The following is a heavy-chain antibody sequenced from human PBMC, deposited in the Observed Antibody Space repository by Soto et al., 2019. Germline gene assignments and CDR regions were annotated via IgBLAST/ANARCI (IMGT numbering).Heavy chain of an antibody. CDR2: ISDYNGNT. Sequence: ASVKVSCKASGYTFISYGISWVRQAPGQGLEWMGWISDYNGNTKYTQKFQGRVTITTDTSTNTAYMELGSLRSDDTAVYYCARSPYISGIYYLDYWGQGTLVTVSS. J-gene: IGHJ4*02. V-gene: IGHV1-18*01. D-gene: IGHD3-10*01. CDR3: ARSPYISGIYYLDY. CDR1: GYTFISYG.